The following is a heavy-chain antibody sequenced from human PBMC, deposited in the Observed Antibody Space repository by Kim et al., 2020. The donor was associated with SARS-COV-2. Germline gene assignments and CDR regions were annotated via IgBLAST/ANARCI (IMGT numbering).Heavy chain of an antibody. CDR3: ARALYYYNSGSYFDY. CDR2: IYYSGST. V-gene: IGHV4-31*03. J-gene: IGHJ4*02. Sequence: SETLSLTCTVSGGSISSGGHYWSWIRQHPGKGLEWIGYIYYSGSTYYNPSLKSRVTISVDTSKNQFSLKLSSVTAADTAVYHCARALYYYNSGSYFDYWGQGTLVTVSS. D-gene: IGHD3-10*01. CDR1: GGSISSGGHY.